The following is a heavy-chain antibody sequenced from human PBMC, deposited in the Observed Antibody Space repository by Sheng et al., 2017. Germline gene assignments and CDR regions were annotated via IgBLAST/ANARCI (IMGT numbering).Heavy chain of an antibody. V-gene: IGHV3-33*01. D-gene: IGHD2-21*01. J-gene: IGHJ6*02. Sequence: QVQLVESGGGVVQPGRSLRLSCAASGFTFSSYGMHWVRQAPGKGLEWVAVIWYDGSNKYYADSVKGRFTISRDNSKNTLYLQMNSLRAEDTAVYYCAVGFTHSPYGMDVWGQGTTVTVSS. CDR1: GFTFSSYG. CDR3: AVGFTHSPYGMDV. CDR2: IWYDGSNK.